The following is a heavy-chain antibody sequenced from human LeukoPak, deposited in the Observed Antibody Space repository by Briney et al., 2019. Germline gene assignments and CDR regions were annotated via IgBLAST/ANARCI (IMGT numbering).Heavy chain of an antibody. Sequence: SQTLSLTCAISGDSVSSNSAAWSWIRQSPSRGLEWLGRTYYRSKWYNDYAVSVKSRITINPDTSKNQFSLPLHSVTPEDTAVYYCARCSYTSVWHWGQGTLVTVSS. CDR2: TYYRSKWYN. J-gene: IGHJ4*02. V-gene: IGHV6-1*01. D-gene: IGHD6-19*01. CDR1: GDSVSSNSAA. CDR3: ARCSYTSVWH.